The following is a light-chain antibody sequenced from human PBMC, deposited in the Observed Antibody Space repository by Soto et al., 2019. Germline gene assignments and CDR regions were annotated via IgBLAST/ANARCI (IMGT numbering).Light chain of an antibody. CDR1: ISDFVGYNY. J-gene: IGLJ1*01. V-gene: IGLV2-14*01. Sequence: QSALTQPASASGSPGQSITISCTGTISDFVGYNYVSWYQQHPGKAPKLLIYGVSHRPSGVSNRFSGSKSGKTASLTISGLQADDEAYYYCSSHTVSGALQVFGTGTTLTVL. CDR2: GVS. CDR3: SSHTVSGALQV.